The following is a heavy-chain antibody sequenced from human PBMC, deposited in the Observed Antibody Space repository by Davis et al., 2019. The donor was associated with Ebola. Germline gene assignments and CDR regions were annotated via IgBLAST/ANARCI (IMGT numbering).Heavy chain of an antibody. J-gene: IGHJ5*02. CDR3: ARAVTMVLPSGWFDP. D-gene: IGHD3-10*01. V-gene: IGHV3-13*01. Sequence: PGGSLRLSCAASGFTFSNYDMHWVRQATGKGLEWVSAIGTAGDTYYPGSVKGRFTISRENAKNSLYLQMDSLRAEDTAVYYCARAVTMVLPSGWFDPWGQGTLVTVSS. CDR1: GFTFSNYD. CDR2: IGTAGDT.